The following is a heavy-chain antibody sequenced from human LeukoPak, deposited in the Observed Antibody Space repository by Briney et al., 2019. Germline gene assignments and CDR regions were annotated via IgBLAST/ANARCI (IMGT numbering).Heavy chain of an antibody. V-gene: IGHV4-59*08. D-gene: IGHD3-10*01. Sequence: SETLSLTCTVSGGSISSYYWSWIRQPPGKGLEWIGYIYYSGSTNYNPSLKSRVTISVDTSKNQFPLKLGSVTAADTAVYYCARSTMVRGWVDYWDQGTLVTVSS. CDR2: IYYSGST. CDR3: ARSTMVRGWVDY. J-gene: IGHJ4*02. CDR1: GGSISSYY.